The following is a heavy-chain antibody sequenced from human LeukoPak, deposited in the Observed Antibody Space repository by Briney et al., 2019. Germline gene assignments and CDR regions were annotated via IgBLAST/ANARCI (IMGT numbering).Heavy chain of an antibody. V-gene: IGHV3-9*01. CDR1: GFTFDDYA. D-gene: IGHD3-10*01. J-gene: IGHJ3*02. CDR2: ISWNSGSI. CDR3: AKVADRGRYAFDI. Sequence: GRSLRLSCAASGFTFDDYAMHWVRQAPGKGLEWVSGISWNSGSIGYADSVKGRFAISRDNAKNSLYLQMNSLRAEDTALYYCAKVADRGRYAFDIWGQGTMVTVSS.